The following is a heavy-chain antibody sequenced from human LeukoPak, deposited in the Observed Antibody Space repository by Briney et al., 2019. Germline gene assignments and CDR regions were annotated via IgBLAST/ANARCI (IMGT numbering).Heavy chain of an antibody. J-gene: IGHJ5*02. CDR3: ARTALSSWYFSARFDP. CDR2: ISAYNGNT. V-gene: IGHV1-18*01. Sequence: ASVKVSCKASGYTFTSYGISWVRQAPGQGLECMGWISAYNGNTNYAQKLQGRVTMTTDTSTSTAYMELRSLRSDDTAVYYCARTALSSWYFSARFDPWGQGTLVTVSS. D-gene: IGHD6-13*01. CDR1: GYTFTSYG.